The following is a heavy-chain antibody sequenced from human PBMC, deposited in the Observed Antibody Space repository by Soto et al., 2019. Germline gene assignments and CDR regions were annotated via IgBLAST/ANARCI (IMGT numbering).Heavy chain of an antibody. J-gene: IGHJ4*02. D-gene: IGHD3-10*01. CDR1: EFSVSSYY. CDR2: IYNSGAT. CDR3: ARDRGGYLDY. V-gene: IGHV3-53*01. Sequence: EVQLVESGGGLIQPGGSLRLSCAASEFSVSSYYMSWVRQAPGKGPVWVSVIYNSGATSYAYSVKGRFTTSRDNSKNTLYLQMNSLRAADAAMYYRARDRGGYLDYWGQGTVVTVSS.